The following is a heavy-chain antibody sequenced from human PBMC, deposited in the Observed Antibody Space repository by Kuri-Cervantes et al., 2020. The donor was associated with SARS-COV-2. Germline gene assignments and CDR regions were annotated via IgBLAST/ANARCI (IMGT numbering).Heavy chain of an antibody. D-gene: IGHD6-6*01. V-gene: IGHV3-7*01. CDR1: GFTFSSYW. Sequence: GESLKISCAASGFTFSSYWMSWVRQAPGKGLEWVANIKQDGGEKYYVDSVKGRFTISRDNSKNTLYLQMNSLRAEDTAVYYCARSGIAARYDAFDIWGQGTMVTVSS. CDR2: IKQDGGEK. J-gene: IGHJ3*02. CDR3: ARSGIAARYDAFDI.